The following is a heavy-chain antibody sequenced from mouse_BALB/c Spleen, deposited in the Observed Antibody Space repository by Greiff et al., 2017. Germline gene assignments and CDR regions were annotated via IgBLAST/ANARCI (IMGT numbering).Heavy chain of an antibody. CDR2: ISSGGGST. V-gene: IGHV5-12-1*01. CDR1: GFAFSSYD. CDR3: ARQGATVVATRYFDY. Sequence: EVQRVESGGGLVKPGGSLKLSCAASGFAFSSYDMSWVRQTPEKRLEWVAYISSGGGSTYYPDTVKGRFTISRDNAKNTLYLQMSSLKSEDTAMYYCARQGATVVATRYFDYWGQGTTLTVSS. J-gene: IGHJ2*01. D-gene: IGHD1-1*01.